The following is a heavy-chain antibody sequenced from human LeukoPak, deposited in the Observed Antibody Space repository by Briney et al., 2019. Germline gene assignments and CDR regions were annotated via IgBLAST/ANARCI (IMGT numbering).Heavy chain of an antibody. CDR1: GFPFSSQN. V-gene: IGHV3-21*01. Sequence: GSLEPSFAAPGFPFSSQNINWVRPAPGKGLGWVSSISSLSNYIYYADSVKGRFTISRDNAKNSLYLQMNSLRAEDTALYYCARGGENSGFDYWGQGTLVIVSS. CDR2: ISSLSNYI. CDR3: ARGGENSGFDY. J-gene: IGHJ4*02. D-gene: IGHD6-19*01.